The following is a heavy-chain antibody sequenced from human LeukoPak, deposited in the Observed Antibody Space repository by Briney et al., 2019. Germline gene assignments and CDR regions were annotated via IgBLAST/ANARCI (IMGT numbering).Heavy chain of an antibody. CDR1: GGSISSSSYY. Sequence: SETLSLTCTVSGGSISSSSYYWGWIRQPPGKGLEWIGSIYYSGSTYYNPSLKSRVTISVDTSKNQFSLKLSSVTAADTAVYYCARHPFYYYDSSAPYYYYYGMDVWGKGTTVTVSS. CDR3: ARHPFYYYDSSAPYYYYYGMDV. V-gene: IGHV4-39*01. D-gene: IGHD3-22*01. CDR2: IYYSGST. J-gene: IGHJ6*04.